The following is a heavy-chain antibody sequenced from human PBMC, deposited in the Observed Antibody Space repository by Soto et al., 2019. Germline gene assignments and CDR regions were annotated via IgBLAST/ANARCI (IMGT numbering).Heavy chain of an antibody. CDR2: INPSGGST. V-gene: IGHV1-46*01. CDR1: GYTFTSYY. CDR3: ARENHAAAGTTNCYYGMDV. D-gene: IGHD6-13*01. Sequence: ASVKVSCKASGYTFTSYYMHWVRQAPGQGLEWMGIINPSGGSTSYAQKFQGRVTMTRDTSTSTVYMELSSLRSEDTAVYYCARENHAAAGTTNCYYGMDVWGQGTTVTVSS. J-gene: IGHJ6*02.